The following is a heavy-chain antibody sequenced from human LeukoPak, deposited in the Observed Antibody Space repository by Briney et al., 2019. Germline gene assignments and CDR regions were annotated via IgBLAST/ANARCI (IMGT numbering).Heavy chain of an antibody. CDR2: INHSGST. D-gene: IGHD3-22*01. V-gene: IGHV4-34*01. CDR1: GGSFSGYY. CDR3: AASYYDISGVDY. Sequence: PSETLSLTCAVYGGSFSGYYWSWIRQPPGKGLEWIGEINHSGSTNYNPSLKSRVTISVDTSKNQFSLKLSSVTAADTAVYYCAASYYDISGVDYWGRGTLVTVSS. J-gene: IGHJ4*02.